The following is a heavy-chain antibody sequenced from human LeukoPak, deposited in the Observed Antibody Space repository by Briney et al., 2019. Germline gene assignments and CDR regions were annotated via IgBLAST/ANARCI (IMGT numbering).Heavy chain of an antibody. CDR2: INPSAGST. CDR1: GYTFTSYY. Sequence: GASVKVSCKASGYTFTSYYVHWVRQAPGQGLEWMGIINPSAGSTTYAQKFQGRVTLTRDTSTSTVYMELSSLRSEDTALYYCARSPYTYGSLFYLDFWGQGTLVTASS. CDR3: ARSPYTYGSLFYLDF. V-gene: IGHV1-46*01. J-gene: IGHJ4*02. D-gene: IGHD5-18*01.